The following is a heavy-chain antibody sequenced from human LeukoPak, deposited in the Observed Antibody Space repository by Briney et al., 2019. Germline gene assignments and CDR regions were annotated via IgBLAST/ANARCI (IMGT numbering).Heavy chain of an antibody. J-gene: IGHJ6*02. CDR2: MNPNSGNT. V-gene: IGHV1-8*01. CDR3: ARGWDQLGYCSGDSCHSMDV. Sequence: ASVKVSCKASGYAFTSYDINWVRQATGQGPEWMGWMNPNSGNTGYAQKFQGRVTMTRNPSISTAYMEVSVLRSEDTAVYYCARGWDQLGYCSGDSCHSMDVWGQGTTVTVSS. D-gene: IGHD2-15*01. CDR1: GYAFTSYD.